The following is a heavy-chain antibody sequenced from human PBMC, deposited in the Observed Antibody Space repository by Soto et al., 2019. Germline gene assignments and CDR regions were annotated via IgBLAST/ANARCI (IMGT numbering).Heavy chain of an antibody. D-gene: IGHD5-12*01. CDR1: GGSISSGDYY. CDR3: AREIVVATMRSSDYFDY. J-gene: IGHJ4*02. V-gene: IGHV4-30-4*01. Sequence: SETLSLTCTVSGGSISSGDYYWSWIRQPPGKGLEWIGYIYYSGSTYYNPSLKSRVTISVDTSKNQFSLKLSSVTAADTAVYYCAREIVVATMRSSDYFDYWGQGTLVTVSS. CDR2: IYYSGST.